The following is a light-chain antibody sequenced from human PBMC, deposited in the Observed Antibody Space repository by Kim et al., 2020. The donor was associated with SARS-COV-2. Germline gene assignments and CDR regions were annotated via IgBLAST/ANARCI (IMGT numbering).Light chain of an antibody. CDR1: SSDVGGYNY. CDR2: EVS. J-gene: IGLJ1*01. CDR3: CSYAGSPFV. Sequence: PCQYVTVACTGTSSDVGGYNYVSWYQQHPGKAPKLIIFEVSKRPSGVPDRFFGSKSGNTASLTISGLQAEDEADYYCCSYAGSPFVFGTGTKVTVL. V-gene: IGLV2-11*01.